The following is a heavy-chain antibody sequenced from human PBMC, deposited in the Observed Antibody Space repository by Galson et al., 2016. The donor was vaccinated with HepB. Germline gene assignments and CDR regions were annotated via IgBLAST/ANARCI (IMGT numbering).Heavy chain of an antibody. CDR2: IIPAFGTI. Sequence: SVKVSCKASGGTFSSYAISWVRQVPGQGLEWMGGIIPAFGTINYAQKFQGRVTITADESTSTANMELSSLTSEDTAVSYCARDRSSSSWYFGYLDLWGRGTLVTVSS. J-gene: IGHJ2*01. D-gene: IGHD6-13*01. V-gene: IGHV1-69*13. CDR3: ARDRSSSSWYFGYLDL. CDR1: GGTFSSYA.